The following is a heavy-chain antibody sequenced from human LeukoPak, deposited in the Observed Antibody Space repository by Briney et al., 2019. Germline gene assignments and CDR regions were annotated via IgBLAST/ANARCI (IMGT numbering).Heavy chain of an antibody. CDR1: GGSFSGYD. CDR3: ARSGIAARPGFDY. D-gene: IGHD6-6*01. V-gene: IGHV4-34*01. Sequence: SETLSLTCAVYGGSFSGYDWSWIRQIPGKGLEWIGEINHSGSTNYNPSLKSRVTISVDTSKNQFSLKLSSVTAADTAVYYCARSGIAARPGFDYWGQGTLVTVSS. J-gene: IGHJ4*02. CDR2: INHSGST.